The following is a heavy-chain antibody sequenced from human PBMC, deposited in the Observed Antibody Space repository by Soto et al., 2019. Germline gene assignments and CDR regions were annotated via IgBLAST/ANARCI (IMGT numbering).Heavy chain of an antibody. V-gene: IGHV3-11*05. CDR3: ATGQYYYASSAYYYS. D-gene: IGHD3-22*01. CDR1: GLTFSDYY. Sequence: QVQLVESGGGLVKPGGPLRLSCAASGLTFSDYYMSWTRQAPGKGLEWVSYISSSSNYTNYAYSGKGPFTISRDNAKTTLYLQMNSLSAEATAVYYCATGQYYYASSAYYYSCGQGTLVSVSS. J-gene: IGHJ4*02. CDR2: ISSSSNYT.